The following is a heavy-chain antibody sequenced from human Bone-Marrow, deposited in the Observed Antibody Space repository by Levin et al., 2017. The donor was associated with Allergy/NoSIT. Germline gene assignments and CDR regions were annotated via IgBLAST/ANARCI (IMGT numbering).Heavy chain of an antibody. CDR1: GFTFSNYA. CDR3: AKAAYISRPWDLDY. V-gene: IGHV3-23*01. CDR2: ISGSGVST. D-gene: IGHD3-3*02. Sequence: PGGSLRLSCVVSGFTFSNYAINWFRQAPGQGLEWVSAISGSGVSTHYADSVRGRFTISRDNSKNTLYLQMNSLRAEDTATYYCAKAAYISRPWDLDYWGQGTLVTVAA. J-gene: IGHJ4*02.